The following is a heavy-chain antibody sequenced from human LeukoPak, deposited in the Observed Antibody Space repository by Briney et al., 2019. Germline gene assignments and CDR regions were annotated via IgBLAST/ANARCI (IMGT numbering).Heavy chain of an antibody. CDR1: GYTFTSYD. Sequence: ASVKVSCKASGYTFTSYDINWVRQATGQGLEWMGWMNPKSGNTGYAQKFQGRVTITRNTSISTAYMELSSLRSEDTAVYYCARPRRGSYHNWFDPWGQGTLVTVSS. D-gene: IGHD1-26*01. CDR3: ARPRRGSYHNWFDP. CDR2: MNPKSGNT. V-gene: IGHV1-8*03. J-gene: IGHJ5*02.